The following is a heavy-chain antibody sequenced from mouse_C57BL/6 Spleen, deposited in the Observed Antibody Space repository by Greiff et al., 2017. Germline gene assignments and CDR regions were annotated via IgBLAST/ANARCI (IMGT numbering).Heavy chain of an antibody. J-gene: IGHJ2*01. CDR2: IYPGSGNT. CDR1: GYTFTDYY. V-gene: IGHV1-76*01. CDR3: ARWDY. Sequence: QVQLKQSGAELVRPVASVKLSCKASGYTFTDYYRNWVKQRPGQGLEWIARIYPGSGNTYYNEKFKGKATLTAEKSSSTAYMQLSSLTSEDSAVYFCARWDYWGQGTTLTVSS.